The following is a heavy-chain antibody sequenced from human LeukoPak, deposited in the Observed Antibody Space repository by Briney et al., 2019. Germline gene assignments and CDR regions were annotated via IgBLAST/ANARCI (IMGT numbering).Heavy chain of an antibody. D-gene: IGHD2-21*02. V-gene: IGHV3-7*04. J-gene: IGHJ4*02. CDR3: ARGHGDY. CDR2: IKQDGSEK. Sequence: LPGGSLRLSCAASGFTFSNYWMSWVRQAPGKGLEWVANIKQDGSEKYYVDSVKGRFTISRDNVKNSLYLQMNSLRAEDTAVYYCARGHGDYWGQGTLVTVSS. CDR1: GFTFSNYW.